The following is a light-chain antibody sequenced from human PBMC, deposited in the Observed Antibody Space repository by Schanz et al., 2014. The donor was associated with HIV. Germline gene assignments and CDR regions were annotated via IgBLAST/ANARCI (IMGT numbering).Light chain of an antibody. CDR1: QSVLYSSNNKNF. J-gene: IGKJ1*01. CDR3: QQYHSLLRT. V-gene: IGKV4-1*01. Sequence: DIVMTQSPDSLAVSLGERATIHCKSSQSVLYSSNNKNFLAWYQQKPGQPPNLLISWAGTRESGVPDRFSGSGSGRDFSLNINGVQAEDAAVYYCQQYHSLLRTFGQGTKVEIK. CDR2: WAG.